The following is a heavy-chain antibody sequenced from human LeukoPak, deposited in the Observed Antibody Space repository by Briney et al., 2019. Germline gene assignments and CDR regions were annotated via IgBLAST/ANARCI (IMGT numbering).Heavy chain of an antibody. CDR3: ARDARGYDPFY. V-gene: IGHV3-74*01. D-gene: IGHD3-3*01. Sequence: GGSLRLSCAASGFTFSTYWMHWVRQAPGKGLVWVSRINTDGSSTSYADSVKGRFTISRDNAKNTLYLQMNSLRVEDTAVYYCARDARGYDPFYWGQGTLVTVSS. CDR1: GFTFSTYW. J-gene: IGHJ4*02. CDR2: INTDGSST.